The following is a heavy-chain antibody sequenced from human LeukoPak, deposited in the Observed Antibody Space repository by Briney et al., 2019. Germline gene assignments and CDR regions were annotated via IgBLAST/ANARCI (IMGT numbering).Heavy chain of an antibody. V-gene: IGHV3-74*03. CDR1: GFTFSSYW. CDR3: VNYGWGRPA. J-gene: IGHJ4*02. CDR2: IKSDGSDT. D-gene: IGHD3-10*01. Sequence: GGSLRLSXAASGFTFSSYWMHWVRQAPGKGLVWVSRIKSDGSDTTYADSVKGRFTISRDNAKNMLYLQMNSLRAEDTAVYYCVNYGWGRPAWGQGTLVTVSS.